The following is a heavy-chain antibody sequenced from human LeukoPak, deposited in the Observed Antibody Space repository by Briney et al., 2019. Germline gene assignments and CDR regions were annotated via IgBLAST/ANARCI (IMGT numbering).Heavy chain of an antibody. J-gene: IGHJ4*02. Sequence: GGSLRLSCAASRCTFSSYSMNWVRQAPGKGLEWVSSISSSSSYIYYADSVKGRFTISRDNAKNSLYLQMNSLRAEDTAVYYCARWGLDCTNGVCYRYFDYWGQGTLVTVSS. V-gene: IGHV3-21*01. CDR3: ARWGLDCTNGVCYRYFDY. CDR1: RCTFSSYS. CDR2: ISSSSSYI. D-gene: IGHD2-8*01.